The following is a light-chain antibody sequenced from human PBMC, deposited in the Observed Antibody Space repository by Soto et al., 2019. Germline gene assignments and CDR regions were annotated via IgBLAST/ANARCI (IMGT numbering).Light chain of an antibody. CDR2: KAS. CDR3: QQYDSYPLT. CDR1: QSISSW. V-gene: IGKV1-5*03. Sequence: DIQMTQSPSTLSASVEDRVTITCRASQSISSWLAWYQQKPGKAPNLLIYKASSLESGVPSRFSGSGSGTEFTLTISSLQPDYFATYYCQQYDSYPLTFGGGTKVEIK. J-gene: IGKJ4*01.